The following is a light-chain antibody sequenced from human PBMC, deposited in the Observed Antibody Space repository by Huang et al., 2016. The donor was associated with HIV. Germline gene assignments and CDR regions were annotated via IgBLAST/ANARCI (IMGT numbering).Light chain of an antibody. V-gene: IGKV4-1*01. J-gene: IGKJ4*01. CDR3: QQYYSTPLT. Sequence: DIVMTQSPDSLAVSLGERATINCKSGQSVLYSSNNKNYLAWYQQKPGQPPKLLIDWASTRESGVPDRFSGSGSGTDFTLTISSLQAEDVAVYYCQQYYSTPLTFGGGTKVEIK. CDR1: QSVLYSSNNKNY. CDR2: WAS.